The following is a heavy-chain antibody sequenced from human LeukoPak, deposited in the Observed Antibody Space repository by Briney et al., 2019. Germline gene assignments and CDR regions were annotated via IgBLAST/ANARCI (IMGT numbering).Heavy chain of an antibody. CDR3: ARVTEYYGSGRRHIYYSCYMDV. V-gene: IGHV4-59*01. CDR1: GCSINSYY. D-gene: IGHD3-10*01. CDR2: IYYSGST. Sequence: SETLSLTCTVAGCSINSYYRSWIRQPPGKGLEWIGYIYYSGSTNYNPSPKSRVTISVDPSKNQFSMALNYMTGADTAVHYCARVTEYYGSGRRHIYYSCYMDVGGKGNTVTISS. J-gene: IGHJ6*03.